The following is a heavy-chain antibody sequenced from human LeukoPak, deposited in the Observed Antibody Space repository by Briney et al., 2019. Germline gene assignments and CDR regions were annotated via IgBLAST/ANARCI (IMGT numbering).Heavy chain of an antibody. CDR2: MSRGGITI. CDR1: GFNFSNYE. V-gene: IGHV3-48*03. CDR3: ARERAGDPGGEEVFGAAPYDY. J-gene: IGHJ4*02. Sequence: GGSLRLSCAASGFNFSNYEMNWIRQAPGRGLEWISAMSRGGITIYYADSVKGRFTISRDDARNSVLLQMTSLRPDDTAIYYCARERAGDPGGEEVFGAAPYDYWGQGTLVTVSS. D-gene: IGHD3-3*01.